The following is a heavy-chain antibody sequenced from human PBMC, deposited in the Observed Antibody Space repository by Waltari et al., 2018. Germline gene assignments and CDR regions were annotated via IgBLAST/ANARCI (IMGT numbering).Heavy chain of an antibody. D-gene: IGHD6-19*01. J-gene: IGHJ4*02. CDR3: LKDRPASGWFY. CDR1: GFTFDDYA. CDR2: ISWNSGSI. Sequence: EVQLVESGGGLVQPGRSLRLSCAASGFTFDDYAMHWVRQAPGKGLEGVSGISWNSGSIGYADSVKGRFTISRDNAKNTLYLQMNSLRADDTAVYYCLKDRPASGWFYWGQGTLVTVSS. V-gene: IGHV3-9*01.